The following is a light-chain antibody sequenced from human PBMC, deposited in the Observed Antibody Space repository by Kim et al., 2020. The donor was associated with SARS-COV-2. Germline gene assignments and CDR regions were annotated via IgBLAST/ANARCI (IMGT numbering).Light chain of an antibody. CDR2: YDS. J-gene: IGLJ2*01. V-gene: IGLV3-21*04. Sequence: PGKTASISCGGNSIGSKSVHWYQQRSDQAPVLVISYDSDRPSGIPERFSGSNSGNTATLTISRVEAGDEAGYYCQVWDSSSDHRVVFGGGTQLTVL. CDR3: QVWDSSSDHRVV. CDR1: SIGSKS.